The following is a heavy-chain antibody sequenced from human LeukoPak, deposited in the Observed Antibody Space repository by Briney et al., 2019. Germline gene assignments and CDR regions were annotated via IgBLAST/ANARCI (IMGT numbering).Heavy chain of an antibody. CDR3: AHMVNTVTMSWGASDI. Sequence: SRPTLVKPTQTLTLTCTFSGFSLSTRGVGVGWIRQPPGKALEWLALIYWNDDKRYRPSLNSRLTITKDASKNQVVLIMTKMDPVDTATCYCAHMVNTVTMSWGASDIWGQGTMVTVSS. CDR2: IYWNDDK. D-gene: IGHD4-17*01. CDR1: GFSLSTRGVG. J-gene: IGHJ3*02. V-gene: IGHV2-5*01.